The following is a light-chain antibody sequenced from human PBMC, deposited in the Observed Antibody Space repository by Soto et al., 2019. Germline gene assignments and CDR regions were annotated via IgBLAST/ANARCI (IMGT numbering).Light chain of an antibody. CDR2: EVT. V-gene: IGLV2-14*01. Sequence: QSALTQPASVSGPPGQSITISCTGTSSDVGDYNHVSWYQQRPGKAPKLMIYEVTNRPSGVSHRFFGSKSGNTASLTISGLQAEDEADYYCSSYTGTRTLIFGGGTKLTVL. J-gene: IGLJ2*01. CDR1: SSDVGDYNH. CDR3: SSYTGTRTLI.